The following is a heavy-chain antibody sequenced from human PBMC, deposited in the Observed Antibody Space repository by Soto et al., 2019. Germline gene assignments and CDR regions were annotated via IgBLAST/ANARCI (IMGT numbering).Heavy chain of an antibody. CDR1: GYTFTSYG. D-gene: IGHD2-2*01. Sequence: EASVKVSCKASGYTFTSYGISWVRQAPGQGLEWMGWISAYNGNTNYAQKLQGRVTMTTDTSTSTAYMELRSLRSDDTAVYYCARASGYCSSTSCYLWFDPWGQGTLVTVSS. CDR3: ARASGYCSSTSCYLWFDP. V-gene: IGHV1-18*04. J-gene: IGHJ5*02. CDR2: ISAYNGNT.